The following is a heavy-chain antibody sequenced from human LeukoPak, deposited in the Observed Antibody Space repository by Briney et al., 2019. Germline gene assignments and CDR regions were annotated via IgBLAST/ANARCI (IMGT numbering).Heavy chain of an antibody. J-gene: IGHJ4*02. Sequence: GGSLRLSCAASGFTFSSYGMHWVRQAPGKGLEWVAFIRYDGSNKYYADSVKGRFTISRDNSKNTLYLQMNSLRAEDTAVYYCAKDPNYDILTGPFDNWGQGTPVTVSS. D-gene: IGHD3-9*01. CDR1: GFTFSSYG. V-gene: IGHV3-30*02. CDR2: IRYDGSNK. CDR3: AKDPNYDILTGPFDN.